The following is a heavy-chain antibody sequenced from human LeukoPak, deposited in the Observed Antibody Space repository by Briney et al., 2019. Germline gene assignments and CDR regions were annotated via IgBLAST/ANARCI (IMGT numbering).Heavy chain of an antibody. Sequence: SETLSLTCTVSGGSISSSSYYWGWIRQPPGKGLEWIGSIYYSGSTYSNPSLQSRVTISVDTSKNQFSLKLNSVTAADTAVYYCASFYCSGGSCYQYYSYYYMDVWGKGATVTISS. V-gene: IGHV4-39*01. CDR1: GGSISSSSYY. CDR3: ASFYCSGGSCYQYYSYYYMDV. J-gene: IGHJ6*03. CDR2: IYYSGST. D-gene: IGHD2-15*01.